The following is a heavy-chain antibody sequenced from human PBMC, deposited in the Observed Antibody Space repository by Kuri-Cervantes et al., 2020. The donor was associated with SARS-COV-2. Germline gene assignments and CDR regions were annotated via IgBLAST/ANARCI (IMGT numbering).Heavy chain of an antibody. Sequence: GSLRLSCTVSGGSISSYYWSWIRQPPGKGLEWIGYIYYSGSTNYNPSLKSRVTILVDTSKNQFSLKLSSVTAADTAVYYCARAGSLLWFGELLSLFDYWGQGTLVTASS. CDR3: ARAGSLLWFGELLSLFDY. CDR2: IYYSGST. D-gene: IGHD3-10*01. J-gene: IGHJ4*02. V-gene: IGHV4-59*12. CDR1: GGSISSYY.